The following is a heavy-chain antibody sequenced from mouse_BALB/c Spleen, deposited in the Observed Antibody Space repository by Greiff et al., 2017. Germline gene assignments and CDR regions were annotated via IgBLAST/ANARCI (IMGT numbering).Heavy chain of an antibody. J-gene: IGHJ4*01. CDR3: ASGGCYGSSPALYAMDY. V-gene: IGHV1S137*01. CDR1: GYTFTDYA. CDR2: ISTYYGDA. Sequence: QVQLQQSGAELVRPGVSVKISCKGSGYTFTDYAMHWVKQSHAKSLEWIGVISTYYGDASYNPKFKGKATMTVAKSSSTAYMELARLTSEDSAVFYIASGGCYGSSPALYAMDYWGQGTSVTVSS. D-gene: IGHD1-1*01.